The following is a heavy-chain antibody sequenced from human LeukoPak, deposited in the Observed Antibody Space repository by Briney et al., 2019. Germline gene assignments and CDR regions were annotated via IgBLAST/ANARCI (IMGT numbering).Heavy chain of an antibody. J-gene: IGHJ5*02. D-gene: IGHD3-9*01. CDR1: GFTFDDYA. Sequence: GRSLRLSCAASGFTFDDYAMHWVRQAPGKGLEWVSGITWNSDSTGYADSVKGRFTISRDNAKNSLYLQMNSLRAEDTALYYCAKGLYYDILTGNWFDPWGQGTLVTVSS. CDR2: ITWNSDST. CDR3: AKGLYYDILTGNWFDP. V-gene: IGHV3-9*01.